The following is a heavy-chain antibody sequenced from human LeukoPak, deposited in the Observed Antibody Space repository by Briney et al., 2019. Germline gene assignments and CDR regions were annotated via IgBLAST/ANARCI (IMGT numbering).Heavy chain of an antibody. CDR2: IYTSGST. Sequence: PSESLSLTCTVSGGSISSGSDYWSWTRQPAGKGLEWVGRIYTSGSTNYNPSLKSRVTISVDTSKNQFSLKLRSVTAADTAVYYCARDRGYSYSTTKAFDIWGQGTMVTVSS. V-gene: IGHV4-61*02. J-gene: IGHJ3*02. D-gene: IGHD5-18*01. CDR3: ARDRGYSYSTTKAFDI. CDR1: GGSISSGSDY.